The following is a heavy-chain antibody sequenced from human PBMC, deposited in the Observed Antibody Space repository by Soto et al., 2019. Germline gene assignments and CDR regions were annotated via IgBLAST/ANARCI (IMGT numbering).Heavy chain of an antibody. CDR2: ISGGGDTT. CDR3: SKGRGGSGSLTPRVDF. J-gene: IGHJ4*02. CDR1: GFTFNNYA. Sequence: EVQLLESGGGLVQPGGSLRLSCAASGFTFNNYAMTWVRQAPGKGLEWVSAISGGGDTTSYADSVKGRFTVSRDGSKNKLYLQFSSLRAEETALYYCSKGRGGSGSLTPRVDFWGQGTLVTVSS. D-gene: IGHD3-10*01. V-gene: IGHV3-23*01.